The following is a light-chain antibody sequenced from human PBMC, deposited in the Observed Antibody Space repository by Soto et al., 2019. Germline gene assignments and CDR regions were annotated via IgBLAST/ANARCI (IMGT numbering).Light chain of an antibody. CDR1: QSVRTK. V-gene: IGKV3D-15*01. J-gene: IGKJ4*01. CDR2: GAS. Sequence: EIVMTQSPATLSVSPGEGATLSCRASQSVRTKLAWYQQKAGQAPRLLIYGASSRATGIPDRFSGAGSGTEFTLTISSLEAEDVAFYWCQQYFDVPFTFGGGTKVDIK. CDR3: QQYFDVPFT.